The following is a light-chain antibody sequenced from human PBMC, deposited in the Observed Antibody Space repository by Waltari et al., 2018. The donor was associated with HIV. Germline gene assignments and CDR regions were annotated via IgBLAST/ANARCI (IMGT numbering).Light chain of an antibody. J-gene: IGLJ3*02. V-gene: IGLV2-8*01. CDR3: NSYAGSNNWV. CDR2: EVN. CDR1: NRDEETYKN. Sequence: QSDINKPTTTNQSPGKTVTIYRTAKNRDEETYKNVHWYQQHPGKAPKPMIYEVNKRPSGVPDRFSGSKSANTASLTVSGLQADDEADYYCNSYAGSNNWVFGGGTKLTVL.